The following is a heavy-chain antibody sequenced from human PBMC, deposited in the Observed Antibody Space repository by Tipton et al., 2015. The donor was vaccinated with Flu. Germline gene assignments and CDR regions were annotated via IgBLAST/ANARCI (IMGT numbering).Heavy chain of an antibody. Sequence: VQLVQSGAEVKKPGASVKVSCKASGYTFRNYGITWVRQAPGQGPEWMGWIITYNGNTEYAQKVQGRVTMTTDTSTSTAYMELRSLRFDDTGVYYCARIAEQPSFGWLDPWGQGTLVTVSS. CDR1: GYTFRNYG. J-gene: IGHJ5*02. CDR3: ARIAEQPSFGWLDP. D-gene: IGHD3-16*01. CDR2: IITYNGNT. V-gene: IGHV1-18*01.